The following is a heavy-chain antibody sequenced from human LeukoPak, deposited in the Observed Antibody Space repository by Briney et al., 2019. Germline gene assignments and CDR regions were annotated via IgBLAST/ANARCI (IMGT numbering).Heavy chain of an antibody. CDR1: GFTVSSNY. J-gene: IGHJ4*02. V-gene: IGHV3-53*05. CDR2: IYSGGTT. D-gene: IGHD3-3*01. Sequence: PGGSLRLSCAASGFTVSSNYMSWVRQAPGMGLEWVSVIYSGGTTYYADSVKGRFTISRDNSKNTLYLQMNSLRAEDTAVYYCAKDPRYYDFWSGTSYYFDYWGQGTLVTVSS. CDR3: AKDPRYYDFWSGTSYYFDY.